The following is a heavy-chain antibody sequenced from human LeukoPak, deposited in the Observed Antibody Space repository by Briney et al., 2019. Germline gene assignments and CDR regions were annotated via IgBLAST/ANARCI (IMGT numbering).Heavy chain of an antibody. J-gene: IGHJ6*04. Sequence: GGSLRLSCAASGFIFSTYSMNWVRQAPGKGLEWVSSISSSSTYIYYADSLKGRFTISRDNAKNSLYLQMNGLRAEDTAVYYCAELGITMIGGVWGKGTTVTISS. CDR2: ISSSSTYI. V-gene: IGHV3-21*01. CDR3: AELGITMIGGV. D-gene: IGHD3-10*02. CDR1: GFIFSTYS.